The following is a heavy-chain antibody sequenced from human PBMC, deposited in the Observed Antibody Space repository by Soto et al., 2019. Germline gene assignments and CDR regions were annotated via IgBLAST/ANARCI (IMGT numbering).Heavy chain of an antibody. CDR3: ARGREIVSSGN. CDR2: FNPNSGCT. V-gene: IGHV1-2*02. J-gene: IGHJ4*02. Sequence: QVQLVQSGAEVKKPGASVKVSCKASGYTFTGYQMHWVRQAPGQGLEWMGWFNPNSGCTNYAQKFQGRVTMTGDTYISTAYTELNSLTSDDTAVYYWARGREIVSSGNWGQGTVVSVSS. D-gene: IGHD2-15*01. CDR1: GYTFTGYQ.